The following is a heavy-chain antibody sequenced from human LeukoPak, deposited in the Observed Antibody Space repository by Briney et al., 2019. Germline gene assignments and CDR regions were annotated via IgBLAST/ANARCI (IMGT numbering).Heavy chain of an antibody. V-gene: IGHV4-59*12. J-gene: IGHJ4*02. CDR1: GGSFSSYY. D-gene: IGHD2-21*02. CDR3: ARGRVTSRSCIGY. Sequence: SETLSLTCSVSGGSFSSYYWTWIRQPPGKGLEWIGYIFFSGSTNYSTSLKSRVTISIDTSKNQFSLKLNSLTAADTAVYYCARGRVTSRSCIGYWGQGTLVTVSS. CDR2: IFFSGST.